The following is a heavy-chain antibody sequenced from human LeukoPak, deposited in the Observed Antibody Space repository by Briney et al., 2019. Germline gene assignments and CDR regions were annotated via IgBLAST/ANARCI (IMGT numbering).Heavy chain of an antibody. D-gene: IGHD4-11*01. Sequence: GGSLRLSCAASGFTFSSYWMSWVRQAPGKGLAWVSAISGRGGRTYYADSVKGRFTTSRDNPKNTLYLQMNSLRAEDTAVYYCANNDYNNPEGWGQGTLVTVSS. CDR1: GFTFSSYW. CDR3: ANNDYNNPEG. J-gene: IGHJ4*02. V-gene: IGHV3-23*01. CDR2: ISGRGGRT.